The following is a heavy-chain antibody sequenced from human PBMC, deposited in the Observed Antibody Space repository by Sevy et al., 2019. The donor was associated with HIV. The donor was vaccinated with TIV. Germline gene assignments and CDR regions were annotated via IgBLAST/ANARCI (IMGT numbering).Heavy chain of an antibody. Sequence: PETLSLTCTVSGGSISSYYWSWIRQPAGKGLEWIGRIYTSGSTNYNPSLKSRVTMSVDTSKNQFSLKLSSVTAADTAVYYCARAMAGDYGDYVFPALPKDYYYYYGMDVWGQGTTVTVSS. CDR2: IYTSGST. V-gene: IGHV4-4*07. D-gene: IGHD4-17*01. CDR3: ARAMAGDYGDYVFPALPKDYYYYYGMDV. J-gene: IGHJ6*02. CDR1: GGSISSYY.